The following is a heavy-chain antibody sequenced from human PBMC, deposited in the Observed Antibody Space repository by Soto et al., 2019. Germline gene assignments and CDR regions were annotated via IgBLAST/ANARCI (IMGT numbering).Heavy chain of an antibody. J-gene: IGHJ4*02. CDR1: GGTFNSYT. V-gene: IGHV1-69*02. CDR3: ATSYGSGSTHFDS. Sequence: QVQLVQSGPEVKKPGSSVKVSCTASGGTFNSYTLNWVRQAPGQRPEWVGRVNPIVGMSTSASKFQGRVTXTXDEXTNRAYMDLTGLKSEDTAVYYCATSYGSGSTHFDSWGQGTLVTVAS. CDR2: VNPIVGMS. D-gene: IGHD3-10*01.